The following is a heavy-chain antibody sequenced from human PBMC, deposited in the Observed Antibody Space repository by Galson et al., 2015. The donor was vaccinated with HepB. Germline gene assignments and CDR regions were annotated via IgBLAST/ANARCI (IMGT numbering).Heavy chain of an antibody. CDR2: INTFGST. CDR1: GGSFSGYY. Sequence: ETLSLTCAVDGGSFSGYYWSWIRQPPGKGLEWIGAINTFGSTNFNPSLKPRVTLSKDTSNKQFSLKLTSVTAADTAVYFCARGPSKHQLLRGAVDLCGQGTLVTVSS. CDR3: ARGPSKHQLLRGAVDL. D-gene: IGHD1-26*01. J-gene: IGHJ5*02. V-gene: IGHV4-34*01.